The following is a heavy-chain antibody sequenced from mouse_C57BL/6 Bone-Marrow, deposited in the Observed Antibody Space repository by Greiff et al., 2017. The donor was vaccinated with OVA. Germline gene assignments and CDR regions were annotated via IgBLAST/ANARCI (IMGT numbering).Heavy chain of an antibody. V-gene: IGHV1-64*01. CDR1: GYTLTSYW. CDR2: IHTNSGRT. Sequence: VQLQQPGAELVKPGASVTLSCKASGYTLTSYWIHWVKQRPGQGLEWIGMIHTNSGRTNYNEKFKSKATLTVDKSSSTAYMQLSSLTSEDSAVYYCARGDYWGQGTTLTVSS. CDR3: ARGDY. J-gene: IGHJ2*01.